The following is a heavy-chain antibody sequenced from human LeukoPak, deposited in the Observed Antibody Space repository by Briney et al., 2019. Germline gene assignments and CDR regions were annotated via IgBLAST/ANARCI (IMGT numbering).Heavy chain of an antibody. D-gene: IGHD3-9*01. Sequence: GGSLRLSCAASGFTFSSYWMNWVRQAPGKGLERVANIQQDGSEKYYVDSVKGRFTISRDNAKNSLYLQMNSLRAEDTAVYYCAKGLHFDWLPPDYWGQGTLVTVSS. CDR2: IQQDGSEK. J-gene: IGHJ4*02. CDR3: AKGLHFDWLPPDY. CDR1: GFTFSSYW. V-gene: IGHV3-7*01.